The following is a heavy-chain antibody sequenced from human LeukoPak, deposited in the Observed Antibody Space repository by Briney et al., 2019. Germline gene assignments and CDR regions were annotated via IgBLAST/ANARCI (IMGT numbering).Heavy chain of an antibody. J-gene: IGHJ6*03. V-gene: IGHV4-61*02. CDR3: ARGLYGSGSYDGGSYYYYMDV. D-gene: IGHD3-10*01. CDR2: IYTSGST. Sequence: SETLSLTCTVSGGSISSGSYYWSWIRQPAGKGLEWIGRIYTSGSTNYNPSLKSRVTISVDTSKNQFSLKLSSVTAADTAVYYCARGLYGSGSYDGGSYYYYMDVWGKGTTVTVSS. CDR1: GGSISSGSYY.